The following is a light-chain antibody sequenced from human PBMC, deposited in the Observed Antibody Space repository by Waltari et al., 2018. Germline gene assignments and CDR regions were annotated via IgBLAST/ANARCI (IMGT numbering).Light chain of an antibody. CDR1: QSISRY. CDR3: QQSYITPLT. Sequence: DIQMTQSPSSLSASLGDRVTITCRASQSISRYLNWFQQKPGKAPNLLIYTASSLETGVPSRFSGSGSGTDFTLTITSLQPEDFATYYCQQSYITPLTFGGGNKVEI. CDR2: TAS. J-gene: IGKJ4*01. V-gene: IGKV1-39*01.